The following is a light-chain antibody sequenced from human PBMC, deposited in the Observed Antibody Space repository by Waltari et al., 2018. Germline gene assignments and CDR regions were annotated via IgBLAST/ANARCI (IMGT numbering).Light chain of an antibody. V-gene: IGKV3-20*01. J-gene: IGKJ1*01. CDR2: DAS. Sequence: DIFLTQSPGTLSLSPGEGATLSCRASQSISRFLDWYQQKPGQAPRLLSYDASTRATGIPDRCSGSGSVTEFSLTLSRLEPEDFAVYYCQKYGTFPATFGQGTKVEIK. CDR1: QSISRF. CDR3: QKYGTFPAT.